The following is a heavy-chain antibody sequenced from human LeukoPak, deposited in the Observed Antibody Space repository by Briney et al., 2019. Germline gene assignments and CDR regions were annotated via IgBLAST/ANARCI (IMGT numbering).Heavy chain of an antibody. CDR2: IIPIFGTA. CDR1: GGTFSSYS. Sequence: SVKVSCKASGGTFSSYSISWVRQAPGQGVEWMGGIIPIFGTANYAQKFQGRVTITADESTSTAYMELSSLRSEDTAVYYCARSPSHNYGVDVWGQGTTVTVSS. CDR3: ARSPSHNYGVDV. J-gene: IGHJ6*02. V-gene: IGHV1-69*13.